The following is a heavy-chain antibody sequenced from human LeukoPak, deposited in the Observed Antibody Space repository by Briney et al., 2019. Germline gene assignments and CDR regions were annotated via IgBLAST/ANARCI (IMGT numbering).Heavy chain of an antibody. J-gene: IGHJ4*02. CDR1: GYTFTSYY. D-gene: IGHD3-22*01. CDR2: INPSGGST. V-gene: IGHV1-46*01. CDR3: ARVKMGSGYLEGNEFDY. Sequence: GASVQVSCTASGYTFTSYYMHWVRQAPGQGLAWMGIINPSGGSTSYAQKFQGRVTMTRDTSTSTVYMELSSLRSEDTDVYYCARVKMGSGYLEGNEFDYWGQGTLVTVSS.